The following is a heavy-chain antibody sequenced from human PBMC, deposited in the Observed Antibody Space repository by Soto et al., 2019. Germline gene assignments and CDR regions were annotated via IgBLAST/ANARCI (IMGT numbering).Heavy chain of an antibody. V-gene: IGHV5-51*01. CDR3: ARLGPFSRIVVVNAFDI. CDR1: GYSFTSYW. CDR2: IDPGDSDT. Sequence: GESLKISCKGSGYSFTSYWIGWVRQMPGEGLEWMGIIDPGDSDTRYSPSFQGQVTISVDKSNSIAYLQWRSLKASDTAMYYCARLGPFSRIVVVNAFDIWGQGTMVTVSS. D-gene: IGHD3-22*01. J-gene: IGHJ3*02.